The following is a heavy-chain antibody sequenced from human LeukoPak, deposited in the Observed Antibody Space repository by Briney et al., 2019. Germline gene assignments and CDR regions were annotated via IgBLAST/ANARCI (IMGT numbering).Heavy chain of an antibody. CDR1: GGSISSYY. CDR2: IYYSGST. Sequence: SETLSLTCTVSGGSISSYYWSWIRQPPGKGLEWIGYIYYSGSTNYNPSLKSRVTISVDTSKNQFSLKLSSVTAADTAVYYCARGQFTLAPTRGFDYWGQGTLVTVSS. CDR3: ARGQFTLAPTRGFDY. V-gene: IGHV4-59*12. J-gene: IGHJ4*02. D-gene: IGHD5-24*01.